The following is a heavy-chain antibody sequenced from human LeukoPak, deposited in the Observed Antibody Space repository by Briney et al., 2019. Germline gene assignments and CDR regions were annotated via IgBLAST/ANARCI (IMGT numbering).Heavy chain of an antibody. CDR1: GGTFSSYT. CDR2: IIPILGIA. D-gene: IGHD2-21*01. V-gene: IGHV1-69*04. Sequence: GSSVKVSCKASGGTFSSYTISWVRQAPGQGLEWMGRIIPILGIANYAQKFQGRVTITADKSTSTAYTELSSLRSEDTAVYYCARDLVYCGGDCYFTNWGQGTLVTVSS. J-gene: IGHJ4*02. CDR3: ARDLVYCGGDCYFTN.